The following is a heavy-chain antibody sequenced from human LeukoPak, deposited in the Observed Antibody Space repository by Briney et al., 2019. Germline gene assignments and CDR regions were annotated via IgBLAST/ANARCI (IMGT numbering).Heavy chain of an antibody. CDR2: IYYSGST. V-gene: IGHV4-39*01. J-gene: IGHJ3*02. CDR1: GGSISSSSYY. CDR3: ASGRYSYADAFDI. Sequence: PSETLSLTCTVSGGSISSSSYYWGWIRQPPGKGLEWIGSIYYSGSTYYNPSLKSRVTISVDTSKNQFSLKLSSVTAADTAVYYCASGRYSYADAFDIWGQGTMVTVSS. D-gene: IGHD5-18*01.